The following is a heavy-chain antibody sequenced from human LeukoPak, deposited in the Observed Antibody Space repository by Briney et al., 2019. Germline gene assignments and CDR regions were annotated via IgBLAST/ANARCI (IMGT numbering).Heavy chain of an antibody. D-gene: IGHD3-22*01. J-gene: IGHJ4*02. Sequence: GGSLRLSCAASGFTFSSYGMHWVRQAPGKGLEWVAVISYDGSNKYYADSVKGRFTISRDNSKNTLYLQMNSLRAEDTAVYYCAKTTDYYDSSGLQFDYWGQGTLVTVSS. CDR3: AKTTDYYDSSGLQFDY. V-gene: IGHV3-30*18. CDR2: ISYDGSNK. CDR1: GFTFSSYG.